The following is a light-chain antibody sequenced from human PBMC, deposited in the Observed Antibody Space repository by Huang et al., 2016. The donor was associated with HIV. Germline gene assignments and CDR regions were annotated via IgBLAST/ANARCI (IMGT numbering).Light chain of an antibody. CDR1: QSVSSSY. CDR3: QQYGTSPWT. Sequence: EIVLTQSPGTLSLSPGERATLSCRASQSVSSSYLAWYHQKTGQAPRLLLFGVSHRATGIPDRFSGSGSGTDFTLTIIRLEPEDFAVYYCQQYGTSPWTFGQGTKVEIK. CDR2: GVS. J-gene: IGKJ1*01. V-gene: IGKV3-20*01.